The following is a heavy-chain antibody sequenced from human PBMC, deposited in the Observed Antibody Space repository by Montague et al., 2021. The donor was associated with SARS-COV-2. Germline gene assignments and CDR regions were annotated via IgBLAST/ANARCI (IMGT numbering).Heavy chain of an antibody. CDR1: GYRFGTYW. V-gene: IGHV5-51*01. J-gene: IGHJ4*02. CDR2: VFPGDSDT. CDR3: ARANWNDVFGFDF. Sequence: QSGAEVKKAGESLQISCKGSGYRFGTYWIGWVRQMPGKGLELMGTVFPGDSDTRYSPSFQGQVTMSGDKSISTAYLQWNSLRASDTAMYYCARANWNDVFGFDFWGQGTLVIVSS. D-gene: IGHD1-1*01.